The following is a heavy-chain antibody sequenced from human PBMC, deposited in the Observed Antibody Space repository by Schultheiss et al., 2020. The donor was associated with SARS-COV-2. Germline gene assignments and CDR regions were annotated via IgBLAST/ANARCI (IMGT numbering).Heavy chain of an antibody. CDR2: INSDGSTT. CDR1: GFTFSSYW. J-gene: IGHJ5*02. D-gene: IGHD5-12*01. Sequence: GGSLRLSCAASGFTFSSYWMHWVRQAPGKGLVWVSLINSDGSTTTYADSVKGRFTVSRDNSKNTLYLQMNSLRAEDTAVYYCATGGVDFHFDPWGQGTLVTVSS. CDR3: ATGGVDFHFDP. V-gene: IGHV3-74*03.